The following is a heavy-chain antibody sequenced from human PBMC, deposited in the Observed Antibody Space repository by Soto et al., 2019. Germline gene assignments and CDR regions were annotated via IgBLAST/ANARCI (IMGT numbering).Heavy chain of an antibody. J-gene: IGHJ4*02. D-gene: IGHD3-10*01. CDR3: ARDSQWFGELTEDVSFVY. V-gene: IGHV1-18*01. Sequence: ASVKVSCKASGYTFTSYGISWVRQAPGQGLEWMGWISAYNGNTNYAQKLQGRVTMTTDTSTSTAYMELRSLRSDDTAVYYCARDSQWFGELTEDVSFVYWGQGTLVTVSS. CDR1: GYTFTSYG. CDR2: ISAYNGNT.